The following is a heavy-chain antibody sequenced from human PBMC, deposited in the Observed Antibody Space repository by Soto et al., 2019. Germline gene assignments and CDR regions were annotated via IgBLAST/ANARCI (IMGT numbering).Heavy chain of an antibody. V-gene: IGHV3-64D*06. CDR1: GFTFSSYV. CDR3: LAESAAY. Sequence: GGSLRLYCSASGFTFSSYVMNWVRQAPGKGLEYVSGITSNGGSTFYADSVKGRFIISRDNSQNTVYLQMSSLTTADTAVYYCLAESAAYWGQGTQVTVSS. D-gene: IGHD2-2*01. J-gene: IGHJ4*02. CDR2: ITSNGGST.